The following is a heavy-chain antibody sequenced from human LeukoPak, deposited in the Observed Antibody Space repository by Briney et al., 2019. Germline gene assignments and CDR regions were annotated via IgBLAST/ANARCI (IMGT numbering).Heavy chain of an antibody. CDR2: IYPGDANIVI. V-gene: IGHV5-51*01. CDR1: GYDFPRHW. D-gene: IGHD5-24*01. J-gene: IGHJ3*02. CDR3: ARQRSRDGYNYDGFDI. Sequence: GESLKISCKGSGYDFPRHWIGWVRQMAGRGLEWMGTIYPGDANIVIGYSPSFQGPVTISADKSINTAYLQWSSSRASDTPKYYCARQRSRDGYNYDGFDIWGQGTMVTVSS.